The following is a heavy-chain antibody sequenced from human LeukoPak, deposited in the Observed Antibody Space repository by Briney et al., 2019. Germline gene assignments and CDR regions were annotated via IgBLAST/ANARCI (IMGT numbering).Heavy chain of an antibody. CDR1: GYTFNTYG. J-gene: IGHJ4*02. CDR3: ARESTGGSSEIDY. Sequence: ASVKVSCKASGYTFNTYGIIWVRQAPGQGLEWMGWISAYNGDTTYAQKLQGRVTLTTDASTSTAYMELRSLRSDDTAVYYCARESTGGSSEIDYWGQGTLVTVSS. CDR2: ISAYNGDT. V-gene: IGHV1-18*01. D-gene: IGHD2-8*02.